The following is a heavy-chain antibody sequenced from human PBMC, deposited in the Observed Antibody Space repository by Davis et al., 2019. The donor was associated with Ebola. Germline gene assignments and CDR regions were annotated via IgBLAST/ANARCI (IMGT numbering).Heavy chain of an antibody. J-gene: IGHJ3*02. Sequence: GESLKISCKDSGDTFSTHWIGWVRQMPGKGLEWMGIIFPGDSDIRYSPSFQGQVTIPADKSISTVYLQWSSLKASDTAMYFCAKGRGPYRRGDAFDIWGRGTMVTVSS. V-gene: IGHV5-51*01. D-gene: IGHD1-26*01. CDR2: IFPGDSDI. CDR1: GDTFSTHW. CDR3: AKGRGPYRRGDAFDI.